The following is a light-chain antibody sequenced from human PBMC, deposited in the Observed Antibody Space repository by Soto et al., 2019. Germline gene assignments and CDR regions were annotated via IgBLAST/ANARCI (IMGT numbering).Light chain of an antibody. CDR2: DVS. CDR1: QNISNY. J-gene: IGKJ1*01. V-gene: IGKV3-11*01. CDR3: QQRYILPRT. Sequence: VVKKSPAAVSLYTGIRATLSCRASQNISNYLIWYQQKPGQAPRLLIYDVSNRATGIPARFSGSGSGTDFTLTIISLEPEDFIVYYCQQRYILPRTFGQGTNVDIK.